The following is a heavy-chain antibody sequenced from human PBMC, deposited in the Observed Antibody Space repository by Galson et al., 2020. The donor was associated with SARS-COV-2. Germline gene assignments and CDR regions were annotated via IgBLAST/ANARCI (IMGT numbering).Heavy chain of an antibody. D-gene: IGHD3-16*01. CDR3: AAHGGAPQD. V-gene: IGHV4-61*01. Sequence: ASETLSLTCTVSGGSVSTDSYYWNWIRQSPEKGLEWIGYIYDTVSTNYNPSLKSRVTISLDTSKNQFSLNLNSVTTADTGVYYCAAHGGAPQDWGQGTLVTVSS. J-gene: IGHJ1*01. CDR1: GGSVSTDSYY. CDR2: IYDTVST.